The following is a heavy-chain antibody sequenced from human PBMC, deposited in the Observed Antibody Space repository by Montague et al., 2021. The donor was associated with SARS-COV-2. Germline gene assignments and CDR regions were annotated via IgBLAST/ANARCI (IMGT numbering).Heavy chain of an antibody. D-gene: IGHD6-19*01. CDR3: AKDLNSAVAGPTMGH. CDR1: GFSVDNSD. CDR2: FSWRGHSI. Sequence: SLRLSCAASGFSVDNSDMHWVRQAPGKGLEWVSGFSWRGHSIGYSASVEGLFTISRDSGKNSLYLQMNSLTVEDTALYYCAKDLNSAVAGPTMGHWGQGTLVTVSS. J-gene: IGHJ4*02. V-gene: IGHV3-9*01.